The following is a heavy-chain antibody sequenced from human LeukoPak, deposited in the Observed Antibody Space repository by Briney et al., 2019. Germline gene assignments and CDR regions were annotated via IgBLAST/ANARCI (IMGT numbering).Heavy chain of an antibody. CDR1: GFTFSSYA. CDR3: AKDLRDDPYSSSWYGPDS. D-gene: IGHD6-13*01. Sequence: GGSLRLSCAASGFTFSSYAMSWVRQAPGKGLQWVSYISGYGASTFYADSVKGRFTISRDNSKNTLYLQMNSLRAEDTALYYCAKDLRDDPYSSSWYGPDSWGQGTLVTVSS. V-gene: IGHV3-23*01. CDR2: ISGYGAST. J-gene: IGHJ4*02.